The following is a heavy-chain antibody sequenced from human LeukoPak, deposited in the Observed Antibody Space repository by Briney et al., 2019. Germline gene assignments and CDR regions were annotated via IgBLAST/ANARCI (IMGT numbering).Heavy chain of an antibody. V-gene: IGHV1-24*01. CDR1: GYTLTELS. J-gene: IGHJ4*02. CDR3: ARGPAGRNILTDYYYFDY. D-gene: IGHD3-9*01. CDR2: FDPEDGET. Sequence: ASVKVSCKVSGYTLTELSMHWVRQAPGKGLEWMGGFDPEDGETIYAQKFQGRVTMTEDTSTDTAYMELSSLRSEDTAVYYCARGPAGRNILTDYYYFDYWGQGTLVTVSS.